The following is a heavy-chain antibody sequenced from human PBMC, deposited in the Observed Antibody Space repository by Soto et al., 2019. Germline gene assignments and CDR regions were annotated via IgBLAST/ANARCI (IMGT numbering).Heavy chain of an antibody. CDR3: ARGYYTSWYWFDR. Sequence: QVQLQESGPGLVKPSETLSLTCTVSVSGGSVSTGVHYWSWIRQPPGKGLEWIGYIYYSGSTNYIPSLKSPATISVDTSKNQFSLKLTSVTAADTAVYYCARGYYTSWYWFDRWGRGTLVTVSS. J-gene: IGHJ2*01. V-gene: IGHV4-61*08. CDR1: GGSVSTGVHY. D-gene: IGHD6-13*01. CDR2: IYYSGST.